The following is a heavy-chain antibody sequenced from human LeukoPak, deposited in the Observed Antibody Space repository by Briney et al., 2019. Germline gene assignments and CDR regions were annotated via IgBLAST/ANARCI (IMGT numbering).Heavy chain of an antibody. D-gene: IGHD3-3*01. J-gene: IGHJ4*02. CDR3: AKDGGFWSGYGYYFDY. CDR1: GFTFSSYA. CDR2: ISGGGGST. V-gene: IGHV3-23*01. Sequence: GGSLRLSCAASGFTFSSYAMSWVRQAPGKGLEWVSAISGGGGSTYYADSVKGRFTISRDNSKNTLYLQMNSLRAEDTAVYYCAKDGGFWSGYGYYFDYWGQGTLVTVSS.